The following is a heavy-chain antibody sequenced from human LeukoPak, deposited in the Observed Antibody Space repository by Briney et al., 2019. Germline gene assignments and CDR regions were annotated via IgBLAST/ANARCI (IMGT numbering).Heavy chain of an antibody. Sequence: GGSLRLSCAASGFTYSNYAMNWVRQAPGKGLEWVAGITGNGVSTYYADSVKGRFTISRDKSKNTLYLQMNSLRAEDTAVYCCARVGEYSGSYCDYWGQGTLVTVSS. CDR2: ITGNGVST. CDR3: ARVGEYSGSYCDY. D-gene: IGHD6-13*01. V-gene: IGHV3-23*01. CDR1: GFTYSNYA. J-gene: IGHJ4*02.